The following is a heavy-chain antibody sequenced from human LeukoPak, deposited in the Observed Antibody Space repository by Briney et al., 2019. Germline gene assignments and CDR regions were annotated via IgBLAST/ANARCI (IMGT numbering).Heavy chain of an antibody. CDR2: IGTAGDT. J-gene: IGHJ3*02. Sequence: GGSLRLSCAASGFTFSSYDMHWVRQATGKGLEWVSAIGTAGDTYYPGSVKGRFTIPRENAKNSLYLRMNSLRAGDTAVYYCARARIAVAGLRRYDAFDIWGQGTMVTVSS. D-gene: IGHD6-19*01. CDR3: ARARIAVAGLRRYDAFDI. V-gene: IGHV3-13*01. CDR1: GFTFSSYD.